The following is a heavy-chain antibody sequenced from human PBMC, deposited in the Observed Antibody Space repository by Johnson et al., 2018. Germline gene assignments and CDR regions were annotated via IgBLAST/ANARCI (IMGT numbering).Heavy chain of an antibody. Sequence: QVQLQESGPGLVKPSETLSLNCSVSGGSVSGYYWSWLRQSPGKGLEWIAYISDSGNTDFNPSLRGRVTLSIDKSKNQFSLWLTSVPASDPAVYFCARVVDCIGSSCYSGDYYYFMDVWGKGTTVTVSS. J-gene: IGHJ6*03. CDR2: ISDSGNT. D-gene: IGHD2-15*01. CDR1: GGSVSGYY. CDR3: ARVVDCIGSSCYSGDYYYFMDV. V-gene: IGHV4-59*02.